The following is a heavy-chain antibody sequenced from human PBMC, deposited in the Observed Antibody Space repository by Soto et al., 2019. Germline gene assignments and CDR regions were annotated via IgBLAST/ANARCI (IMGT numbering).Heavy chain of an antibody. CDR2: IWYDGSNK. CDR1: GFTFSSYG. Sequence: HPGGSLRLSCAASGFTFSSYGMHWVRQAPGKGLEWVAVIWYDGSNKYYADSVKGRFTISRDNSKNTLYLQMNSLRAEDTAVYYCARDLTGTTLNGMDVWGQGTTVTVSS. J-gene: IGHJ6*02. D-gene: IGHD1-7*01. CDR3: ARDLTGTTLNGMDV. V-gene: IGHV3-33*01.